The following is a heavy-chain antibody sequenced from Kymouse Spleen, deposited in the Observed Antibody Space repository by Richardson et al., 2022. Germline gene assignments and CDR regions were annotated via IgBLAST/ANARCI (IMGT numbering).Heavy chain of an antibody. CDR1: GFTFSSYS. D-gene: IGHD1-26*01. CDR3: ARASGSYSGFDY. CDR2: ISSSSSYI. V-gene: IGHV3-21*03. Sequence: EVQLVESGGGLVKPGGSLRLSCAASGFTFSSYSMNWVRQAPGKGLEWVSSISSSSSYIYYADSVKGRFTISRDNAKNSLYLQMNSLRAEDTAVYYCARASGSYSGFDYWGQGTLVTVSS. J-gene: IGHJ4*02.